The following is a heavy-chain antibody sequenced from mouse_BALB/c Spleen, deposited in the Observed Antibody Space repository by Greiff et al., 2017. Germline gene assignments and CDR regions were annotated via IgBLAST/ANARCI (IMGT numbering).Heavy chain of an antibody. CDR1: GFSLTGYG. CDR3: ARGGYGNYVTMDD. Sequence: VQGVESGPGLVAPSQSLSITCTVSGFSLTGYGVNWVRQPPGKGLEWLGMIWGDGSTDYNSALKSRLSISKDNSKSQVFLKMNSLQTDDTARYYCARGGYGNYVTMDDWGQGTSVTVSS. J-gene: IGHJ4*01. CDR2: IWGDGST. V-gene: IGHV2-6-7*01. D-gene: IGHD2-1*01.